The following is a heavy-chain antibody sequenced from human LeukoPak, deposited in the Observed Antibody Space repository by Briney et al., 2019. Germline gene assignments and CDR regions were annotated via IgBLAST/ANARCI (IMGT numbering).Heavy chain of an antibody. CDR1: GFTFSSYA. J-gene: IGHJ4*02. Sequence: GGSLRLSCAASGFTFSSYAMSWVRQAPGKGLEWVSAISGSGGSTYYADSVKGRFTISRDNSKNTLYLQMNSLRAEDTAVYYCAKDNSYGAYGSGSYYPEYYFDYWGQGTLVTVSS. D-gene: IGHD3-10*01. CDR2: ISGSGGST. V-gene: IGHV3-23*01. CDR3: AKDNSYGAYGSGSYYPEYYFDY.